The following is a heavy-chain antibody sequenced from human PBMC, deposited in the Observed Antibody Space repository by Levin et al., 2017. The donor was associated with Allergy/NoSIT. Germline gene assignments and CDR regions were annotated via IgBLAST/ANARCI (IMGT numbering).Heavy chain of an antibody. D-gene: IGHD3-3*01. CDR3: ARSRLRFGVVYWFDP. CDR1: GGSISSSSYY. Sequence: SETLSLTCTVSGGSISSSSYYWGWIRQPPGKGLEWIGSIYYSGSTYYNPSLKSRVTISVDTSKNQFSLKLSSVTAADTAVYYCARSRLRFGVVYWFDPWGQGTLVTVSS. V-gene: IGHV4-39*01. J-gene: IGHJ5*02. CDR2: IYYSGST.